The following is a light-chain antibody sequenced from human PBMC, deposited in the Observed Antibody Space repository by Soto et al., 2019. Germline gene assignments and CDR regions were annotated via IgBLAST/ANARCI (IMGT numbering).Light chain of an antibody. CDR2: YND. CDR3: ASWDSSLRGGV. J-gene: IGLJ1*01. Sequence: QSVLTQPPSVSAAPGQRVTISCSGSSSNIGINSVSWYQQLPTTAPKLLIYYNDKRPSGVPDRFSGSKSGPSGTLDITGLQTGDEADYYCASWDSSLRGGVFGAGTKLTVL. V-gene: IGLV1-51*01. CDR1: SSNIGINS.